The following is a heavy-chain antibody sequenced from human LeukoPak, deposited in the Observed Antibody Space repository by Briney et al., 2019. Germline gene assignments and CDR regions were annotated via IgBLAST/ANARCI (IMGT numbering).Heavy chain of an antibody. CDR3: ARDWAKYGDPDAFDI. CDR2: IYYSGST. D-gene: IGHD4-17*01. CDR1: GGSFSGYY. J-gene: IGHJ3*02. Sequence: PSETLSLTCAVYGGSFSGYYWGWIRQPPGKGLEWIGSIYYSGSTYYNPSLKSRVTISVDTSKNQFSLKLSSVTAADTAVYYCARDWAKYGDPDAFDIWGQGTMVTVSS. V-gene: IGHV4-34*01.